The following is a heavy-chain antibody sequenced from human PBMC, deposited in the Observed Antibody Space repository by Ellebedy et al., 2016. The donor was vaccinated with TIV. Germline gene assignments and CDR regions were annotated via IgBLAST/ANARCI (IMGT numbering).Heavy chain of an antibody. D-gene: IGHD5/OR15-5a*01. V-gene: IGHV3-74*01. CDR3: GRGYSVGSGSAGY. CDR1: GFTFSNYW. J-gene: IGHJ4*02. Sequence: GESLKISXAASGFTFSNYWMYWVRQAPGKGLEWVAHVNSDGSITGYADSVKGRITISRDNAENTLHLQLDSLRAEDTAVYYCGRGYSVGSGSAGYWGQGTQVTVSS. CDR2: VNSDGSIT.